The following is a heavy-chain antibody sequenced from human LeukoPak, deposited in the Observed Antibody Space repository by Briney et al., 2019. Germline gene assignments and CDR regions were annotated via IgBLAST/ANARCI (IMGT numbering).Heavy chain of an antibody. CDR2: INPNSGGT. CDR1: GYTFTGYY. V-gene: IGHV1-2*02. Sequence: ASVKVSCKASGYTFTGYYMHWVRQAPGQGLEWMGWINPNSGGTNYAQKFQGRVTMTRDTSISTAYMELSRLRSDDTAVYYCARGGSRVVPAAYNWFDPWGQGTLVTVSS. CDR3: ARGGSRVVPAAYNWFDP. D-gene: IGHD2-2*01. J-gene: IGHJ5*02.